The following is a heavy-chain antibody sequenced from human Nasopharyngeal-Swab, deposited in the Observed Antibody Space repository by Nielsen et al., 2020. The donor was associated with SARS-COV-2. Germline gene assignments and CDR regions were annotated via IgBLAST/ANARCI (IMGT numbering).Heavy chain of an antibody. V-gene: IGHV3-33*01. J-gene: IGHJ4*02. D-gene: IGHD5-12*01. CDR3: ARDLYSGYDGPRYYFDY. CDR2: IWYDGSNK. CDR1: GFTFSSYG. Sequence: SLKISCAASGFTFSSYGMHWVRQAPGKGLEWVAVIWYDGSNKYYADSVKGRFTISRDNSKNTLYLQMNSLRAEDTAVYYCARDLYSGYDGPRYYFDYWGQGTLVTVSS.